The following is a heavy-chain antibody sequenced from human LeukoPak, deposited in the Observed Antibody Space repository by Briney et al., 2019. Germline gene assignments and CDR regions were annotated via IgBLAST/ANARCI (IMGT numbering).Heavy chain of an antibody. V-gene: IGHV3-30*02. D-gene: IGHD7-27*01. CDR2: IRHDGTDQ. CDR1: GFTFS. J-gene: IGHJ5*02. Sequence: GGSLRLSCVGSGFTFSVHWIRQVPGKGLEWLTFIRHDGTDQHYADSVRGRFTISRDNSKNTVYLQMNSLRPEDTALYYCAKDGNWASVSWGQGTLVTVSS. CDR3: AKDGNWASVS.